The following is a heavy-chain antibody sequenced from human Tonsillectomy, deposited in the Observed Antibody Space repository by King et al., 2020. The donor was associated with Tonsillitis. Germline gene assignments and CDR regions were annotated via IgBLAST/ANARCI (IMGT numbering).Heavy chain of an antibody. V-gene: IGHV4-61*01. CDR1: GGSVSSGSYF. Sequence: QLQESGPGLVRPSETLSLTCTVSGGSVSSGSYFWSWIRQPPGKGLEWIGYIYYSGSTNYNPPLKSRVTISVDTSKNRFSPKLCSVTAADTAAYYCARDSGYPGIAVWGEGATVTVSP. D-gene: IGHD5-12*01. J-gene: IGHJ6*04. CDR2: IYYSGST. CDR3: ARDSGYPGIAV.